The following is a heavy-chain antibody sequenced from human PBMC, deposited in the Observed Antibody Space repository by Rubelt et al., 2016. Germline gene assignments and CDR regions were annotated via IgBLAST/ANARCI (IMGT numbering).Heavy chain of an antibody. CDR2: IGGSDERT. D-gene: IGHD1-14*01. J-gene: IGHJ6*02. V-gene: IGHV3-23*01. Sequence: GGSLRLSCAASGFTFRSYAMNWVREAPGKGLEGVSAIGGSDERTYYADSVKGRFTIPRDNSKNTLNWKMNSLRAEEQAIYYCAKLTSGIRGGMDVWGQGTTVTVS. CDR3: AKLTSGIRGGMDV. CDR1: GFTFRSYA.